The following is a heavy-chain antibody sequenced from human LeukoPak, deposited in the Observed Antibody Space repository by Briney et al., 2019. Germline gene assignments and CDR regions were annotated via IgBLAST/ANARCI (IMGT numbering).Heavy chain of an antibody. J-gene: IGHJ6*04. CDR2: IIPIFGTA. CDR3: ARGRGRYSSGWYPYYYYGMDV. D-gene: IGHD6-19*01. Sequence: GSSVKVSCKASGGTFSRYAISWVRQAPGQGLEWMGGIIPIFGTANYAQKFQGRVTITADKSTSTAYMELSSLRSEDTAVYYCARGRGRYSSGWYPYYYYGMDVWGKGTTVTVSS. CDR1: GGTFSRYA. V-gene: IGHV1-69*06.